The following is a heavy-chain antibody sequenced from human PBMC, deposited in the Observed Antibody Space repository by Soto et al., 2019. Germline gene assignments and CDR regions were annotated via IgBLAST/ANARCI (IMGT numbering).Heavy chain of an antibody. CDR3: ARQGPELLWFGELCV. J-gene: IGHJ6*02. Sequence: PSETLSLTCTVSGGSISSYYWSWIRQPPGKGLEWIGYIYYSGSTYYNPSLKSRVTISVDTSKNQFSLKLSSVTAADTAVYYCARQGPELLWFGELCVWGQGTTVTVSS. V-gene: IGHV4-59*08. D-gene: IGHD3-10*01. CDR2: IYYSGST. CDR1: GGSISSYY.